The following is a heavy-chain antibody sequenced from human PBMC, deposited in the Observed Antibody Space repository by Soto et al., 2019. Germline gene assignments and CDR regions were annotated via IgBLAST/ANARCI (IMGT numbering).Heavy chain of an antibody. V-gene: IGHV4-61*01. Sequence: SETLSLTCTVSSGSVSSRSYYWNWIRQPPGKGLEWIGYIHNIRSTNYNPSLESRVTISVDTSKNQFSLKLSSVTAAVTAVYYCAARQFRRSTGPFDYWGQGILVTVSS. D-gene: IGHD4-4*01. J-gene: IGHJ4*02. CDR3: AARQFRRSTGPFDY. CDR2: IHNIRST. CDR1: SGSVSSRSYY.